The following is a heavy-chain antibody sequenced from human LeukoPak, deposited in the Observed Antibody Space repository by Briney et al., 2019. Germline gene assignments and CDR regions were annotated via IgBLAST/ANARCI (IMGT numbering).Heavy chain of an antibody. D-gene: IGHD6-25*01. J-gene: IGHJ5*02. V-gene: IGHV1-69*13. CDR1: GYTFTGYY. Sequence: SVKVSCKASGYTFTGYYMHWVRQAPGQGLEWMGGIIPIFGTANYAQKFQGRATITADESTSTAYMELSSLRSEDTAVYYCARDSGYNWFDPWGQGTLVTVSS. CDR3: ARDSGYNWFDP. CDR2: IIPIFGTA.